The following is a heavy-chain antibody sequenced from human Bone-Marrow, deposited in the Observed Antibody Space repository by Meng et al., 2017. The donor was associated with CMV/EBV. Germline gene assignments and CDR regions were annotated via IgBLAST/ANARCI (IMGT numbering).Heavy chain of an antibody. CDR2: INWNGGST. V-gene: IGHV3-20*04. D-gene: IGHD1-26*01. J-gene: IGHJ4*02. CDR1: GFTVSGNY. CDR3: ARERVTAGSGSLAPL. Sequence: GGSLRLSCAVSGFTVSGNYMTWVRQAPGKGLEWVSGINWNGGSTGYADSVKGRFTISRDNAKNSLYLQMNSLRVEDTALYYCARERVTAGSGSLAPLWGQGTLVTVSS.